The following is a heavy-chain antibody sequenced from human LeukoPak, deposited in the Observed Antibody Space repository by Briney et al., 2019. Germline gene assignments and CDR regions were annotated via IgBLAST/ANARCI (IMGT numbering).Heavy chain of an antibody. D-gene: IGHD6-19*01. V-gene: IGHV3-23*01. Sequence: GGSLRLSCAASGFTFSSYAMSWVRQAPGKGLEWVSAISGSGGSTYYADSVKGRFTISRDNSKNTLYLQMNSLRAEDTALYYCAKGYTSGQAEYYFDYWGQGTLVTVSS. CDR1: GFTFSSYA. CDR3: AKGYTSGQAEYYFDY. J-gene: IGHJ4*02. CDR2: ISGSGGST.